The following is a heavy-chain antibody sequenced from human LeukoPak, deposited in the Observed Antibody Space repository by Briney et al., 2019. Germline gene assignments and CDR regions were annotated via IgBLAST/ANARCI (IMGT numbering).Heavy chain of an antibody. V-gene: IGHV4-39*07. D-gene: IGHD5-24*01. CDR1: GDSISSSSYY. Sequence: SETLSLTCTVSGDSISSSSYYWGWIRQPPGKGLEWIGSIYYSGSTYYNPSLKSRVTISVDTSKNQFSLKLSSVTAADTAVYYCARGPPNGSHAFDIWGQGTMVTVSS. CDR2: IYYSGST. J-gene: IGHJ3*02. CDR3: ARGPPNGSHAFDI.